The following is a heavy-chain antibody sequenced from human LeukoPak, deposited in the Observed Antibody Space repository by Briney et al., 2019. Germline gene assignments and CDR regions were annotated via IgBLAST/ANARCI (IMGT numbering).Heavy chain of an antibody. D-gene: IGHD7-27*01. CDR1: GGSFSGYY. Sequence: SETLSLTCAVYGGSFSGYYWSWIRQHPGKGLEWIGYIYYSGSTYYNPSLKSRVTISVDTSKNQFSLKLSSVTAADTAVYYCARESELGTGYWGQGTLVTVSS. V-gene: IGHV4-31*11. CDR3: ARESELGTGY. J-gene: IGHJ4*02. CDR2: IYYSGST.